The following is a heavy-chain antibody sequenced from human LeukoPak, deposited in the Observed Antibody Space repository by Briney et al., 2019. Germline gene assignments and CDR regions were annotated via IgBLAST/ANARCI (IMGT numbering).Heavy chain of an antibody. Sequence: GRSLRLSCAASGFTFSAYGMHWVRQAPGKGLKWVAIISYDGSNKYYPDSVKGRFTISRDDSKSTLFLQLNGLRAEDTARYYCAKVYCTSTSCAHFDYWGQGTLVTVSS. V-gene: IGHV3-30*18. CDR1: GFTFSAYG. CDR2: ISYDGSNK. J-gene: IGHJ4*02. D-gene: IGHD2-2*01. CDR3: AKVYCTSTSCAHFDY.